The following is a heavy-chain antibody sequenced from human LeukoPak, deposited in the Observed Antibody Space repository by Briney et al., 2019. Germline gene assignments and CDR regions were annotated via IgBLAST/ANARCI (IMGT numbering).Heavy chain of an antibody. V-gene: IGHV3-23*01. CDR2: ISGSGGST. J-gene: IGHJ4*02. Sequence: GGSLRLSCAASGFTFSSYAMSWVRQAPGKGLEWVSAISGSGGSTYYADSVKGRFTISRDNSKNTLYLQMNSLRAEDTAVYYCARGVWGYYGSGSYPPDYWGQGTLVTVSS. CDR3: ARGVWGYYGSGSYPPDY. CDR1: GFTFSSYA. D-gene: IGHD3-10*01.